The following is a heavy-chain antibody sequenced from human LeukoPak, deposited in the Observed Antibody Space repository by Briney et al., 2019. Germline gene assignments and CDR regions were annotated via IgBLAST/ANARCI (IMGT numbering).Heavy chain of an antibody. J-gene: IGHJ4*02. CDR3: AKDRMDYDILYH. D-gene: IGHD3-9*01. V-gene: IGHV3-23*01. Sequence: TGGSLRLSCAASGFTFSSYAMSWVRQAPGKGLEWVSAISGSGGSTYYADSVKGRFTISRDNSKNTLYLQMNSLRAEDTAVYYCAKDRMDYDILYHWGQGTLVTVSS. CDR2: ISGSGGST. CDR1: GFTFSSYA.